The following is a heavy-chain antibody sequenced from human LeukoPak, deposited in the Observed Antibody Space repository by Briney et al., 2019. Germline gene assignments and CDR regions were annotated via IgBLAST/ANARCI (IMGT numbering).Heavy chain of an antibody. Sequence: GGSLRLSCEASGFTFSTYAMNWVRQAPGKGLEWVSTISDSGYPTYYADSVKGRFTISRDNSKNTLYLQINGLRAEDTAVYYCAKRSSAMCFDYWGQGTLGTLSS. CDR1: GFTFSTYA. D-gene: IGHD6-6*01. J-gene: IGHJ4*02. CDR3: AKRSSAMCFDY. CDR2: ISDSGYPT. V-gene: IGHV3-23*01.